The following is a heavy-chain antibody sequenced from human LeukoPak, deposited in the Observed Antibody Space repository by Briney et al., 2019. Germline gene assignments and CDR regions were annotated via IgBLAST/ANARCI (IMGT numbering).Heavy chain of an antibody. V-gene: IGHV4-31*03. J-gene: IGHJ4*02. CDR3: ARDWGIEPYFDY. Sequence: SETLSLTCTVSGGSISSGGYYWSWIRQHPGKGLEWIGYIYYSGSTYYNPSLKSRVTISVDTSKNQFSLKLSSVTAADTAVYYCARDWGIEPYFDYWGQGTLVTVSS. D-gene: IGHD6-13*01. CDR1: GGSISSGGYY. CDR2: IYYSGST.